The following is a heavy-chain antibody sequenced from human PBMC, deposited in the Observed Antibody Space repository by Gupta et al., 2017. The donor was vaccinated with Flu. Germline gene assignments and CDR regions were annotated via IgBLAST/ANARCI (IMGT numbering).Heavy chain of an antibody. CDR3: ARQGGSGGPVHEVFDY. CDR2: MSTSGNTK. D-gene: IGHD3-16*01. Sequence: EIKGVRQAPGRGLECLSYMSTSGNTKDYADAGKGRFTISRDSATNSRYLQMNRLRGEDEEVYYCARQGGSGGPVHEVFDYWSQGTLVTVSS. J-gene: IGHJ4*02. V-gene: IGHV3-48*03.